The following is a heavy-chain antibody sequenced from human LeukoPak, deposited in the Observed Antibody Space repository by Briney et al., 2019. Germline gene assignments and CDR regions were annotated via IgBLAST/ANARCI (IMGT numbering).Heavy chain of an antibody. V-gene: IGHV3-23*01. D-gene: IGHD3-16*01. J-gene: IGHJ4*02. CDR1: GFTFNNHA. Sequence: GGSLRLSCAASGFTFNNHAMSWVRQAPGKGREWVSGISGSGGGTYYADSVKGRFTISRDNSKNTLYLQMNSLRAEDTAVYYCAKEGPLRYFDYWGQGTLVTVSS. CDR2: ISGSGGGT. CDR3: AKEGPLRYFDY.